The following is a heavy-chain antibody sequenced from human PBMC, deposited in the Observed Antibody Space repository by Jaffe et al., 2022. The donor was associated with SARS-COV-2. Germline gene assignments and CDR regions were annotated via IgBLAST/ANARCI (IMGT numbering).Heavy chain of an antibody. J-gene: IGHJ6*02. CDR3: ARGWRYTMNVLRFLEWSDYYYYGMDV. CDR2: INPNSGGT. D-gene: IGHD3-3*01. V-gene: IGHV1-2*04. CDR1: GYTFTGYY. Sequence: QVQLVQSGAEVKKPGASVKVSCKASGYTFTGYYMHWVRQAPGQGLEWMGWINPNSGGTNYAQKFQGWVTMTRDTSISTAYMELSRLRSDDTAVYYCARGWRYTMNVLRFLEWSDYYYYGMDVWGQGTTVTVSS.